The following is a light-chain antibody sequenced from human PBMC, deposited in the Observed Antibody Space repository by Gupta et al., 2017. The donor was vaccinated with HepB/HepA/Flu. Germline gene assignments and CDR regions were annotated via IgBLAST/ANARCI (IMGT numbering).Light chain of an antibody. Sequence: SSELTHDPAVSVALGQTVRITCQGDSLRSYYASWYQQKPGQAPVLVIYGKNNRPSGIPDRFSGSSSGNTASLTTTGAQAEEEADDYCNSRDSSGNSVVFGGGTKLTVL. J-gene: IGLJ2*01. CDR2: GKN. CDR3: NSRDSSGNSVV. CDR1: SLRSYY. V-gene: IGLV3-19*01.